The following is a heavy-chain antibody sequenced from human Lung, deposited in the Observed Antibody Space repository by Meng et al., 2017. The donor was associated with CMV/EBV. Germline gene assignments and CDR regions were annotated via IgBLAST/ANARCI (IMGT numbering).Heavy chain of an antibody. D-gene: IGHD3-10*01. CDR1: GDSITNHNW. Sequence: VHWREPGPALVKPAETLSLTCAVSGDSITNHNWWAWVRQPPGKGLEWIGEIPHRGSSAYNPSLKSRVSMSIDKSKNQFSLKLTSVTAADTAVYHCLRRSGGSVWGQGTLVTVSS. CDR3: LRRSGGSV. V-gene: IGHV4-4*02. J-gene: IGHJ1*01. CDR2: IPHRGSS.